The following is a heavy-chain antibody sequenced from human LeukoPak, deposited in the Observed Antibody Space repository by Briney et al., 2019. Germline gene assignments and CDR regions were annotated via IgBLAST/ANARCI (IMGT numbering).Heavy chain of an antibody. D-gene: IGHD3-16*02. V-gene: IGHV4-34*01. J-gene: IGHJ3*02. Sequence: PSETLSLTCTVSGGSIGGNSYWSWIRQPPGKGLEWIGEINHSGSTNYNPSLKSRVTISVDTSKNQFSLKLSSVTAADTAVYYCARDPYDYVWGSYRYTFHDAFDIWGQGTMVTVSS. CDR3: ARDPYDYVWGSYRYTFHDAFDI. CDR2: INHSGST. CDR1: GGSIGGNSY.